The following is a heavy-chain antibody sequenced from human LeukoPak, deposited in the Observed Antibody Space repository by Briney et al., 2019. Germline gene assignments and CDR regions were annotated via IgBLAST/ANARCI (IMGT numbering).Heavy chain of an antibody. CDR3: ARDGRGGSYPKDY. CDR1: GGSISSYY. CDR2: IYYSGST. J-gene: IGHJ4*02. D-gene: IGHD1-26*01. V-gene: IGHV4-59*12. Sequence: SETLSLTCTVSGGSISSYYWSWIRQPPGKGLEWIGYIYYSGSTNYNPSLKSRVTISVDTSKNQFSLKLSSVTAADTAVYYCARDGRGGSYPKDYWGQGTLVTVSS.